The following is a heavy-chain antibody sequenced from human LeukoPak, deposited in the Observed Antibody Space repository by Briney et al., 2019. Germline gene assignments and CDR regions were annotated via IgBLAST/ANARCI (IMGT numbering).Heavy chain of an antibody. CDR3: ATKSGNYYNY. CDR2: ISGSSGII. Sequence: GGSLRLSCAASGFTFNTYTMNWVRQAPGKGLEWVSYISGSSGIIDYADSVRGRFTTSRDNAKKSLYLQINSLRAEDTAVYYCATKSGNYYNYWGQGSLVTVSS. J-gene: IGHJ4*02. V-gene: IGHV3-48*04. D-gene: IGHD1-26*01. CDR1: GFTFNTYT.